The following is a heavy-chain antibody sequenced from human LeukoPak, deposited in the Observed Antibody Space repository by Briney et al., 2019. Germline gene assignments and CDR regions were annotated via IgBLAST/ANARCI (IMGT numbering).Heavy chain of an antibody. D-gene: IGHD2-2*01. J-gene: IGHJ6*02. Sequence: SVKVSCKASGGTFSSYAISWVRQAPGQGLEWMGRIIPIFGIANYAQKFQGRVTITADKSTSTAYMELSSLRSEDTAVYYCASGCSSTSCYHYYYYGMDVWGQGTTVTVSS. V-gene: IGHV1-69*04. CDR3: ASGCSSTSCYHYYYYGMDV. CDR1: GGTFSSYA. CDR2: IIPIFGIA.